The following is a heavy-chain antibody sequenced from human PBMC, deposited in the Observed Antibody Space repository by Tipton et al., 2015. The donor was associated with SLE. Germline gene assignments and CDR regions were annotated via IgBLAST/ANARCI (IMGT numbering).Heavy chain of an antibody. J-gene: IGHJ4*02. V-gene: IGHV4-34*01. CDR2: INHSGST. CDR1: GGSFSGYY. Sequence: TLSLTCAVYGGSFSGYYWSWIRQPPGKGLEWIGEINHSGSTNYNPSLKSRVTTSVDTSKNQFSLKLSSVTAADTAVYYCARGPAFGRKKSYFDYWGQGTLVTVSS. CDR3: ARGPAFGRKKSYFDY. D-gene: IGHD2-15*01.